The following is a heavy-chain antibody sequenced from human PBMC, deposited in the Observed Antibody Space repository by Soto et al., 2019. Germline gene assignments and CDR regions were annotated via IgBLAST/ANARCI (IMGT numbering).Heavy chain of an antibody. CDR2: ISGSGSFT. CDR3: AKIPTGSGSSKFDY. V-gene: IGHV3-23*01. D-gene: IGHD3-10*01. CDR1: GFTFRTYA. Sequence: PVGSLRRSCAAPGFTFRTYAMNWVRQAPGKGLEWISAISGSGSFTHYADSVRGRFTISRDNSQNQLYLQMNNLRGDDTAMYYCAKIPTGSGSSKFDYWGQGIQVTVSS. J-gene: IGHJ4*02.